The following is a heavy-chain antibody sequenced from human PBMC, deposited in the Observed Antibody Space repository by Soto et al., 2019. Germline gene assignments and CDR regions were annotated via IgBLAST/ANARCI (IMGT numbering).Heavy chain of an antibody. CDR1: GFPFSDHA. D-gene: IGHD2-21*02. CDR2: VSFDGSNK. J-gene: IGHJ2*01. Sequence: QVQLVESGGGVVQPGRSLRLSCAASGFPFSDHAMHWVRQAPGKGLEWVADVSFDGSNKYYADSVKGRFTISRDNSRATLYSQMNRLRLDDTAVSHCASGTHCGGDCFPGHVSKWYFDLWGRGTLVVVSS. CDR3: ASGTHCGGDCFPGHVSKWYFDL. V-gene: IGHV3-30*14.